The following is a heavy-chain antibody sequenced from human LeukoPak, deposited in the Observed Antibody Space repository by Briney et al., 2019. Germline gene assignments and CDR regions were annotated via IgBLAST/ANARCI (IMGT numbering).Heavy chain of an antibody. CDR3: ARGQWLDNS. CDR2: INHSGST. CDR1: GGSLSGFH. J-gene: IGHJ4*02. D-gene: IGHD6-19*01. Sequence: SETLSLTCAVYGGSLSGFHWSWIRQSPGKGLEWIGEINHSGSTNYNPSLKSRVTMSIDTSKNQFSLKLTSVTAADTAVYYCARGQWLDNSWGQGTLVTVSS. V-gene: IGHV4-34*01.